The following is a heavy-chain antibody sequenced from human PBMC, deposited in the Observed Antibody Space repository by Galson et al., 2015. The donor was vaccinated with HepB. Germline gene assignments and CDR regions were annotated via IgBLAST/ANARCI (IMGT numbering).Heavy chain of an antibody. Sequence: SLRLSCAASGFTFSTYGTHWVRQAPGKGLEWVAVISYVGNNKYYADSVKGRFTISRDSSRDTLYRQMNSLRAEDTAVYYCARQGSDYNYYMDVWGKGTTVTVSS. V-gene: IGHV3-30*03. CDR3: ARQGSDYNYYMDV. D-gene: IGHD2-21*02. J-gene: IGHJ6*03. CDR2: ISYVGNNK. CDR1: GFTFSTYG.